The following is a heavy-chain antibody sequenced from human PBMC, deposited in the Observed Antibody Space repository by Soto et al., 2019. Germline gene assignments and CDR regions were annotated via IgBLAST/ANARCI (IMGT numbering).Heavy chain of an antibody. CDR1: GYTFTSYG. CDR2: ISAYNGNT. J-gene: IGHJ4*02. V-gene: IGHV1-18*01. Sequence: GASVKVSCKASGYTFTSYGISWVRQAPGQGLEWMGWISAYNGNTNYAQKLQGRVTMTTVTSTSTAYMELRSLRSDDTAVYYCARDRDLRYFDWFVYYFDYCGQGTLVTVSS. D-gene: IGHD3-9*01. CDR3: ARDRDLRYFDWFVYYFDY.